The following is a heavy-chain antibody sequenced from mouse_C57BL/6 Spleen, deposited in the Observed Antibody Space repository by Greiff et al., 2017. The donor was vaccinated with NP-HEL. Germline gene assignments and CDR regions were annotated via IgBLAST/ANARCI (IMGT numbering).Heavy chain of an antibody. V-gene: IGHV1-59*01. CDR1: GYTFTSYW. CDR3: ARGLSQGMDY. J-gene: IGHJ2*01. CDR2: IDPSDSYT. Sequence: QVQLQQPGAELVRPGTSVKLSCKASGYTFTSYWMHWVKQRPGQGLEWIGVIDPSDSYTNYNQKFKGKATLTVDTSSSTAYMQLSSLTSEDSAVYYCARGLSQGMDYWGQGTTLTVSS. D-gene: IGHD3-1*01.